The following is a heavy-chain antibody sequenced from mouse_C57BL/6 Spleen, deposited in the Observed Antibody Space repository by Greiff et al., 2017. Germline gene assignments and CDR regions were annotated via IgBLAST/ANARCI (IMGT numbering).Heavy chain of an antibody. J-gene: IGHJ3*01. CDR3: ERGEYYSSRRFDY. CDR2: INPSNGGT. Sequence: QVQLQQPGTELVKPGASVKLSCKASGYTFTSYWMHWVKQRPGQGLEWIGKINPSNGGTNYNEKFKSKATLTVDKPSSTAYMQLSSLTSGDSEVYYGERGEYYSSRRFDYWGQGTTVTVSA. D-gene: IGHD1-1*01. V-gene: IGHV1-53*01. CDR1: GYTFTSYW.